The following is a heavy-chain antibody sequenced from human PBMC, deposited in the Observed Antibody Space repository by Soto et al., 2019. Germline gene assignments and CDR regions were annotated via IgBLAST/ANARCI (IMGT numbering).Heavy chain of an antibody. CDR2: IYYRGRT. CDR3: VFFFQAGDGIRGTVPVSAFLLNRSFDL. J-gene: IGHJ2*01. D-gene: IGHD1-1*01. V-gene: IGHV4-39*01. Sequence: PAKKGLEWSARIYYRGRTYYQESLKSRVTISVDTSKNQFSLKLTSVTAADTAVYYCVFFFQAGDGIRGTVPVSAFLLNRSFDL.